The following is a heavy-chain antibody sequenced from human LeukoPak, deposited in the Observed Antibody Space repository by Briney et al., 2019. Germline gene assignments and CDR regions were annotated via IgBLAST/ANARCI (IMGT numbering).Heavy chain of an antibody. CDR2: IRYDGSNK. J-gene: IGHJ4*02. CDR1: GFPFSSHG. CDR3: AKEAYGDLPQAH. V-gene: IGHV3-30*02. Sequence: GGTLRLSCAGSGFPFSSHGMNWVRQAPGKGLEWVAFIRYDGSNKYYADSVKGRFTISRDNSKNTLYLQMNSLRAEDTAVYYCAKEAYGDLPQAHWGQGTLVTVSS. D-gene: IGHD4-17*01.